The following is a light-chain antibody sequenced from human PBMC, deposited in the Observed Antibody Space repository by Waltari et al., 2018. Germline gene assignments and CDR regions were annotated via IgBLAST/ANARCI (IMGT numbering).Light chain of an antibody. Sequence: QSVLTQPPSASGTPGQRVIISCSGSSTNIGRNYVSWYQRLPGTAPRLLIYRSNQRPSGVPERISGSKSVTSASLAISGLRSEDEAEYYCAAWDDSLSGHVIFGGGTKLTVL. V-gene: IGLV1-47*01. CDR2: RSN. CDR3: AAWDDSLSGHVI. J-gene: IGLJ2*01. CDR1: STNIGRNY.